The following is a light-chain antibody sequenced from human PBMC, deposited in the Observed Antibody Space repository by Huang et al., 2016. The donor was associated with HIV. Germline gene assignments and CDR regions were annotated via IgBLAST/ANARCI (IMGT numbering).Light chain of an antibody. CDR1: QSVSSN. CDR2: GAS. V-gene: IGKV3-15*01. Sequence: EIVMTQSPATLSVYPGDRVTLFCRDIQSVSSNLAWYQQKHCQAPRLLIYGASARAAGVPARFRGSGSGTEYTLTISSLQSEDFAIYYCQQYNNWPPYTFGQGTKVEIK. J-gene: IGKJ2*01. CDR3: QQYNNWPPYT.